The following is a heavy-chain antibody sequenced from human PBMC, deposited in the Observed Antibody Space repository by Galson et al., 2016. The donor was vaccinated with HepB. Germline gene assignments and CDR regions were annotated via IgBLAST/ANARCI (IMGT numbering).Heavy chain of an antibody. D-gene: IGHD1-7*01. J-gene: IGHJ2*01. Sequence: SVKVSCKASGYTFINYGISWVRQAPGQGLEWMGWINADNGDTNFAQKLQGRVSMTTDTSTTTAYMELRSLRSDDTAVYYCARETRVTGTRPYWYFDLWGRGSLVTVSS. CDR2: INADNGDT. V-gene: IGHV1-18*01. CDR3: ARETRVTGTRPYWYFDL. CDR1: GYTFINYG.